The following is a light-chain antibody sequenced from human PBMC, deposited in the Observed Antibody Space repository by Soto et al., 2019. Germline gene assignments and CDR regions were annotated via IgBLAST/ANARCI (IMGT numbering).Light chain of an antibody. CDR1: SSNIGAGYD. J-gene: IGLJ3*02. Sequence: QSVLTQPPSVSGAPGQRVTISCTGSSSNIGAGYDVHWYHQLPGTAPKLLIYGNSNRPSGVPDRFSGSKSGTSASLAITGLQAEDEADYYCQAYDSSLSGWVFGGGTKVTVL. CDR3: QAYDSSLSGWV. V-gene: IGLV1-40*01. CDR2: GNS.